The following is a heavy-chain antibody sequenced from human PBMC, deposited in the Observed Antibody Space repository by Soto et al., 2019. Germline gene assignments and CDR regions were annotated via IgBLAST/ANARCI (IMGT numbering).Heavy chain of an antibody. CDR3: ARHGNSGFWSERGAFDF. CDR2: IYYSGST. CDR1: GGSISSSSYY. J-gene: IGHJ3*01. Sequence: SETLSLTCTVSGGSISSSSYYWGWIRQPPGKGLEWIGSIYYSGSTYYNPSLKSRVTISVDTSKNQFSLKLSSVTAADTAVYYCARHGNSGFWSERGAFDFWGQGTMVT. V-gene: IGHV4-39*01. D-gene: IGHD3-3*01.